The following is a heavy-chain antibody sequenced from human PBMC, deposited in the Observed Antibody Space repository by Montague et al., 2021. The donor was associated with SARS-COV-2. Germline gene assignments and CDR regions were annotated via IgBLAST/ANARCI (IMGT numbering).Heavy chain of an antibody. D-gene: IGHD2-21*02. V-gene: IGHV4-34*01. CDR1: GGSFSVYY. J-gene: IGHJ4*02. CDR2: INHGGST. CDR3: VVVVPAMRPRSDY. Sequence: SETLSLTSAVYGGSFSVYYCSWIRQPPGKGLEWIGEINHGGSTNXNPXLKSRVTISSDTSKNQFSLKLNSVTAADTAVYFCVVVVPAMRPRSDYWGQGTLVTVSS.